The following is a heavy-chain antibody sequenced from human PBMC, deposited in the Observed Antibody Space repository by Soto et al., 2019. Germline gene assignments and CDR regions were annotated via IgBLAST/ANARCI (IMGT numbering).Heavy chain of an antibody. D-gene: IGHD6-19*01. CDR1: GGSISSNNW. Sequence: QVQLQESGPGLVKPSGTLSLTCAVSGGSISSNNWWSWVRQPPGKWLEWIGEIYHSGSTNYNPSLKSRVTISVDKSKNQFSLKMSSVTAADTAVYYCARDPGVVAGTSLFGWGQGTLVTVSS. CDR2: IYHSGST. J-gene: IGHJ4*02. CDR3: ARDPGVVAGTSLFG. V-gene: IGHV4-4*02.